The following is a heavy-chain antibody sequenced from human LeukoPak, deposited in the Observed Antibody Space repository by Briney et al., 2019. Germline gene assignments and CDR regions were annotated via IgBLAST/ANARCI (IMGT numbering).Heavy chain of an antibody. CDR1: GGSFSDYY. CDR2: INHSGST. V-gene: IGHV4-34*01. CDR3: ARTRRSTGWHIDY. Sequence: SETLSLTCAVYGGSFSDYYWSWIRQPPGKGLEWIGEINHSGSTNYNPSLKSRVTISVDTSKNQFSLKLTSVIAADTVVYFCARTRRSTGWHIDYWGQGTLVTVSS. J-gene: IGHJ4*02. D-gene: IGHD6-19*01.